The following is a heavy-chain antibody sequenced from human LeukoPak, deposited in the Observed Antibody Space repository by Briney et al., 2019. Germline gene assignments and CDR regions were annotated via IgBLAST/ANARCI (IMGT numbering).Heavy chain of an antibody. Sequence: SETLSLTCTVSGGSISSYYWSWIRQPPGKGLEWIGYIYYSGSTNYNPSLKSRVTISVDTSKNQFSLKLSSVTAADTAVYYCARDRYSRGWFDPWGQGTLVTVSS. CDR1: GGSISSYY. J-gene: IGHJ5*02. CDR2: IYYSGST. D-gene: IGHD1-14*01. V-gene: IGHV4-59*01. CDR3: ARDRYSRGWFDP.